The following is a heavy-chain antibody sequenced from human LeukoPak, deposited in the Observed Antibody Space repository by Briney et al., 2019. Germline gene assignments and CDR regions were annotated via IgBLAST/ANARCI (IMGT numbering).Heavy chain of an antibody. Sequence: TGGSLRLSCAASGFTFSSYAMSWVRQAPGKGLEWVSAISGSGGSTYYADAVKGRFTISRDNSKNTPYLQMNSLRAEDTAVYYCARIESIGYDSSGYFFDYWGQGTLVTVSS. CDR3: ARIESIGYDSSGYFFDY. D-gene: IGHD3-22*01. CDR2: ISGSGGST. V-gene: IGHV3-23*01. CDR1: GFTFSSYA. J-gene: IGHJ4*02.